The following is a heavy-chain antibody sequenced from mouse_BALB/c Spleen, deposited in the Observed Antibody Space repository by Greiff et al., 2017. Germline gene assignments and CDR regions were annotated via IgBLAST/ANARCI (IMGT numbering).Heavy chain of an antibody. J-gene: IGHJ2*01. Sequence: EVNVVESGGGLMQPGGSRKLSCAASGFTFSSFGMHWVRQAPEKGLEWVAYISSGSSTIYYADTVKGRFTISRDNPKNTLFLQMTSLRSEDTAMYYCARIYDGYLDYWGQGTTLTVSS. CDR1: GFTFSSFG. CDR2: ISSGSSTI. CDR3: ARIYDGYLDY. D-gene: IGHD2-3*01. V-gene: IGHV5-17*02.